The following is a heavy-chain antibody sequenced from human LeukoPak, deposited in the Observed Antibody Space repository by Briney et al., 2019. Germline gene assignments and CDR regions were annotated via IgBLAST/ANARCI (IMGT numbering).Heavy chain of an antibody. V-gene: IGHV1-69*05. CDR1: GGTFSSYA. J-gene: IGHJ4*02. CDR3: ARSPHILTGENFDY. Sequence: SVKVSCKASGGTFSSYAISWVRQAPGQGLEWMGGIIPIFGTANYAQKFQGRVTMTRDTSITTAYMEMSRLRSDDTALYYCARSPHILTGENFDYWGWGTLVTVSS. CDR2: IIPIFGTA. D-gene: IGHD3-9*01.